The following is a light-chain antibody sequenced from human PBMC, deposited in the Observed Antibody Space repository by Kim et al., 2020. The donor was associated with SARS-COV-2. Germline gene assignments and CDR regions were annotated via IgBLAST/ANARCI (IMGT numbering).Light chain of an antibody. J-gene: IGKJ1*01. CDR2: GAS. V-gene: IGKV3-15*01. CDR3: QQDDDWLPAT. Sequence: EIVMTQSPGTLSVSPGERATLSCRASQSVRSNLAWYQQKPGQAPRLLIYGASSRATDIPARFSGSGSGTELTLTISSLQAEDSAVYYCQQDDDWLPATFGRGTKVDI. CDR1: QSVRSN.